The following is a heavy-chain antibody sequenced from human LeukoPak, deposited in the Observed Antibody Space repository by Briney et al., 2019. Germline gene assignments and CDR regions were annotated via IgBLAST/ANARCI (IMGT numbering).Heavy chain of an antibody. Sequence: GGTLRLSCAASGFTLSSNYMSWVRQAPGKGLEWVSSISSSSTYIYYVDSVKGRFTIYRDNSKNTLYLQMNSLRREDTAVYYCAKDSGYSSSWYFGDYWGQGALVTVSS. J-gene: IGHJ4*02. CDR2: ISSSSTYI. D-gene: IGHD6-13*01. CDR1: GFTLSSNY. V-gene: IGHV3-21*01. CDR3: AKDSGYSSSWYFGDY.